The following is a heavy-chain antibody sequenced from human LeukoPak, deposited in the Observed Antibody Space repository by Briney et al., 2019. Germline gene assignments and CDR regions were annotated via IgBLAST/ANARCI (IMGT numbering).Heavy chain of an antibody. CDR1: GASIRTSAYY. J-gene: IGHJ4*02. Sequence: PSETLSLTCAVSGASIRTSAYYWGWLRQPPGKGLQWLGSVYYSGTTYYNPSLQSRVTISVDTSKNQFSLELTSVTAADAAVYYCARLGYNGGWYQYYFEYWGLGTLVTVSS. D-gene: IGHD6-19*01. CDR2: VYYSGTT. V-gene: IGHV4-39*01. CDR3: ARLGYNGGWYQYYFEY.